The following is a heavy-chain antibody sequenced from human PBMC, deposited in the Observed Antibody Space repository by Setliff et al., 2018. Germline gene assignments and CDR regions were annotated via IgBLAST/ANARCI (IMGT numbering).Heavy chain of an antibody. V-gene: IGHV1-69*05. Sequence: GASVKVSCKASGGTFSSYGISWVRQAPGQGLEWMGGTIPIFGTTNYAQKFQGRVTIITDESTTTAYMELSSLRSEDTAVYYCAREGVDSRSSTDYRYYMDVWGKGTTVTV. CDR2: TIPIFGTT. J-gene: IGHJ6*03. CDR1: GGTFSSYG. CDR3: AREGVDSRSSTDYRYYMDV. D-gene: IGHD3-22*01.